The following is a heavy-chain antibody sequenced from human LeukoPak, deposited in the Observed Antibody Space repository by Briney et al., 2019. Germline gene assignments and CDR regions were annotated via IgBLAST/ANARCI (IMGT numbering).Heavy chain of an antibody. CDR2: IYYNGST. CDR3: ARFGSSTWYKGAFDI. Sequence: SETLSLTCTVSGGSIGLYHWTWIRQPPGKGLEWIGYIYYNGSTKYNVSLKSRVTISVDTSKNQFSLNLTSVTAADTAVYYCARFGSSTWYKGAFDIWGQGTMVTVAS. CDR1: GGSIGLYH. V-gene: IGHV4-59*12. D-gene: IGHD1-1*01. J-gene: IGHJ3*02.